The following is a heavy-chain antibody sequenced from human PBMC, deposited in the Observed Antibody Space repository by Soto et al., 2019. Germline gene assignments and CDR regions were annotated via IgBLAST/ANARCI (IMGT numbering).Heavy chain of an antibody. D-gene: IGHD6-19*01. CDR2: INPNSGGT. CDR3: AANIAVAAGAFDI. CDR1: GYTFTGYY. J-gene: IGHJ3*02. V-gene: IGHV1-2*02. Sequence: ASVKVSCKASGYTFTGYYMHWVRQAPGQGLEWMGWINPNSGGTNYAQKFQGRVTMTRDTSISTAYMELSRLRSDDTAVYYCAANIAVAAGAFDIWGQGTMVTVS.